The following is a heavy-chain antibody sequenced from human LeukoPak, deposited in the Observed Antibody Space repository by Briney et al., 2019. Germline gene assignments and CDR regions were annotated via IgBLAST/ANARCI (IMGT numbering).Heavy chain of an antibody. CDR3: AKEVSSGWSNYFDY. J-gene: IGHJ4*02. Sequence: GGSLRLSCAASGFTFSGYGMHWVRQAPGKGLEWVAVISYDGSNKYYADSVKGRFTISRDNSKNTLYLQMNSLRAEDTAVYYCAKEVSSGWSNYFDYWGQGTLVTVSS. V-gene: IGHV3-30*18. D-gene: IGHD6-19*01. CDR2: ISYDGSNK. CDR1: GFTFSGYG.